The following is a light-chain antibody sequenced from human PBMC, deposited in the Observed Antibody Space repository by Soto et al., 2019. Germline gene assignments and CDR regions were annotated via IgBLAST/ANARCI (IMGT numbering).Light chain of an antibody. J-gene: IGLJ1*01. Sequence: QSALTQPASVSGSPGQSITIACTGTSSDIGGYNFVSWYQQHPGKAPKLLIYDVGNWPSGVSNRFSGSKSGNTASLTISGLQAEDEAHYYCNSYRTVSTYVFGTGTKVTVL. V-gene: IGLV2-14*01. CDR1: SSDIGGYNF. CDR3: NSYRTVSTYV. CDR2: DVG.